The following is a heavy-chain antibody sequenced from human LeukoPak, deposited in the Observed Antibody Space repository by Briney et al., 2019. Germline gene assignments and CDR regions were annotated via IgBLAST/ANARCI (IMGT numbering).Heavy chain of an antibody. D-gene: IGHD3-10*01. J-gene: IGHJ4*02. CDR2: INGDGSST. CDR1: GFTFSYFW. V-gene: IGHV3-74*01. CDR3: ARSHYYGSGIKNLDYDH. Sequence: QAGGSLRLSCAASGFTFSYFWMHWVRQAPGKGLVWVSRINGDGSSTTYADSVKGRFTISRDNAKNTLYLHMNSLRAEDTAVYYCARSHYYGSGIKNLDYDHWGQGTLVTVSS.